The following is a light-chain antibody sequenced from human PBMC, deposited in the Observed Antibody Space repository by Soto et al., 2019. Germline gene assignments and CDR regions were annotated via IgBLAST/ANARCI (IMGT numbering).Light chain of an antibody. CDR1: QSISRQ. J-gene: IGKJ1*01. V-gene: IGKV1-5*03. Sequence: DIQMTQSPSTLSASVGDRVTITCRASQSISRQLAWYQQKPGKAPNLLIYQASNLETGLPSRFTGSGSGTESTLTISRLQPDYLANYYCLYYQSDWTFGQGTKVEVK. CDR2: QAS. CDR3: LYYQSDWT.